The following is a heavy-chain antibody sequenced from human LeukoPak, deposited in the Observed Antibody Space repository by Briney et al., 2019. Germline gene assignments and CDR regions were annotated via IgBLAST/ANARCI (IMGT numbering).Heavy chain of an antibody. CDR3: PRGVRTAPRRLVGDV. CDR1: GFTFSSYA. V-gene: IGHV3-30-3*01. J-gene: IGHJ6*02. Sequence: GRSLRLSCAASGFTFSSYAMHWVRQAPGKGLEWVAVISYDGSNKYYADSVKGRFTISRDNSKNTLYLQMNSLRAEDTAVYYCPRGVRTAPRRLVGDVWGQGTTVTVSS. CDR2: ISYDGSNK. D-gene: IGHD1-26*01.